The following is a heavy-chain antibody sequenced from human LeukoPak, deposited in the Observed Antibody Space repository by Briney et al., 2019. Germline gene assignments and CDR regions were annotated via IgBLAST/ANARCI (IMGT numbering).Heavy chain of an antibody. J-gene: IGHJ4*02. CDR2: ISTSGDTM. CDR3: ARDSV. CDR1: GLTFTTYS. V-gene: IGHV3-48*01. Sequence: PGGSLRLSCAASGLTFTTYSMNWVRQAPGKGLEWISYISTSGDTMYYADSVKGRFTISRDNAKSSLYLQMSSLRADDTAVYYCARDSVRGQGTLVTVSS.